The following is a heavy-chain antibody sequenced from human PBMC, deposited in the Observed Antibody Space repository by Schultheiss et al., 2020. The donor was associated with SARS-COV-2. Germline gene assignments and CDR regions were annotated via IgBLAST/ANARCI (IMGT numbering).Heavy chain of an antibody. J-gene: IGHJ6*03. CDR3: AREGCSSTSCYTAYYYYYMDV. D-gene: IGHD2-2*02. Sequence: GGSLRLSCAASGFTFDDYAMHWVRQAPGKGLEWVAVIWYDGSNKYYADSVKGRFTISRDNSKNTLYLQMNSLRAEDTAVYYCAREGCSSTSCYTAYYYYYMDVWGKGTTVTVSS. CDR1: GFTFDDYA. V-gene: IGHV3-33*08. CDR2: IWYDGSNK.